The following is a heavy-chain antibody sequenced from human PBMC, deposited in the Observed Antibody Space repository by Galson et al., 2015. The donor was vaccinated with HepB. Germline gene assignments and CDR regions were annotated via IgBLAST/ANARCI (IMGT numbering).Heavy chain of an antibody. CDR1: GFTFSDHA. V-gene: IGHV3-30*04. J-gene: IGHJ4*02. CDR2: ASFGGNNI. D-gene: IGHD3-3*01. CDR3: AKDGGSGLRYLEWVVSGNYFDH. Sequence: SLRLSCAASGFTFSDHAMHWVRQAPGKGLEWVAVASFGGNNIYYADSVKGRFTVSRENSKNMLYLQMNSLRLEDTAIYYCAKDGGSGLRYLEWVVSGNYFDHWGQGSLVTVSS.